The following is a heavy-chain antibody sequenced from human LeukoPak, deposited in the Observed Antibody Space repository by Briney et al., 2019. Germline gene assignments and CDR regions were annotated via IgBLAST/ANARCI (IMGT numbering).Heavy chain of an antibody. CDR3: AIIGCYRGVCDFDI. V-gene: IGHV3-23*01. D-gene: IGHD2-21*01. CDR2: ISGSGGST. Sequence: ASVKVSCKASGGTFSSYAMSWVRQVPGKGLEWVSAISGSGGSTYYADSVKGRFTISRDNSKNTLYLQMNSLRAEDTAVYYCAIIGCYRGVCDFDIWGQGTLVTVSS. J-gene: IGHJ4*02. CDR1: GGTFSSYA.